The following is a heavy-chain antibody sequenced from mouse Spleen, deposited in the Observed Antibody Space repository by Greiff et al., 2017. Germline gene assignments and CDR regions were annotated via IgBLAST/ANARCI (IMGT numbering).Heavy chain of an antibody. CDR3: NAYYVPLYYAMDY. V-gene: IGHV14-4*02. CDR2: IDPENGDT. CDR1: GFNIKDYY. D-gene: IGHD1-1*01. Sequence: EVKLVESGAELVRPGASVKLSCTASGFNIKDYYMHWVKQRPEQGLEWIGWIDPENGDTEYAPKFQGKATMTADTSSNTAYLQLSSLTSEDTAVYYCNAYYVPLYYAMDYWGQGTSVTVSS. J-gene: IGHJ4*01.